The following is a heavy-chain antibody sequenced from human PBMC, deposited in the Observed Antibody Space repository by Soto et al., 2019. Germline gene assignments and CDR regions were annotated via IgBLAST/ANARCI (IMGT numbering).Heavy chain of an antibody. Sequence: GGSLRLSCAASGFTFSSYAMSWVRQAPGKGLEWVSGISGSGGSTYYADSVKGRFTISRDNSKNTLYLQMNSLRAEDTAVYYCAKGGGYCSGGSCYSRFDPWGQGTLVTVSS. CDR3: AKGGGYCSGGSCYSRFDP. CDR1: GFTFSSYA. V-gene: IGHV3-23*01. CDR2: ISGSGGST. J-gene: IGHJ5*02. D-gene: IGHD2-15*01.